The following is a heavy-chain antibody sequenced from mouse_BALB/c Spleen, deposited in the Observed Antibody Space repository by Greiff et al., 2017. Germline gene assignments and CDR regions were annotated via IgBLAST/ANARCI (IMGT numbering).Heavy chain of an antibody. J-gene: IGHJ1*01. Sequence: VQLQQSGPGLVAPSQSLSITCTVSGFSLTSYGVSWVRQPPGKGLEWLGVIWGDGSTNYHSALISRLSISKDNSKSQVFLKLNSLQTDDTATYYCAKQGYYGSTKLRDYWYFDVWGAGTTVTVSS. CDR3: AKQGYYGSTKLRDYWYFDV. V-gene: IGHV2-3*01. CDR1: GFSLTSYG. CDR2: IWGDGST. D-gene: IGHD1-1*01.